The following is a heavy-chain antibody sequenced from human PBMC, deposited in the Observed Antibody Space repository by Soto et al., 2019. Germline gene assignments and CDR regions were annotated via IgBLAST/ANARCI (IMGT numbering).Heavy chain of an antibody. CDR1: GFTFRSYA. CDR3: AKEPVGPDWYFDL. J-gene: IGHJ2*01. CDR2: ISGSGIRT. Sequence: DVQLLESGGGLVQPGGSLRLSCAASGFTFRSYAMSLVRQAPGKGLEGVSGISGSGIRTHYPAYLKGRFTVSRDNSKNTLYLQMNSLRTEDTAVYNCAKEPVGPDWYFDLWGRGTLVTVSS. V-gene: IGHV3-23*01.